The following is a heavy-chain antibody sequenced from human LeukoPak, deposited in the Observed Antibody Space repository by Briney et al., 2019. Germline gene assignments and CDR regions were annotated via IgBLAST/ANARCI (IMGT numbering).Heavy chain of an antibody. V-gene: IGHV4-39*01. CDR3: ARHSSSAAIDY. D-gene: IGHD6-6*01. CDR1: GGSISSSSYY. J-gene: IGHJ4*02. CDR2: IYYSGST. Sequence: PSETLSLTCTVSGGSISSSSYYWGWIRQPPGKGLEWIGSIYYSGSTYYNPSLKSRVTISVDTSKNQFSLKLSSVTAADTAVYYCARHSSSAAIDYWGQGTLVTASS.